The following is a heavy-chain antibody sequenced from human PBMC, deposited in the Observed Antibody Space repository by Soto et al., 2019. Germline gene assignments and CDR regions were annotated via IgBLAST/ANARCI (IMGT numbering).Heavy chain of an antibody. CDR2: IDTTGGT. CDR3: AGLFTMTTVGAWDDAFEI. Sequence: EVQLVESGGGLVQPGGSLRLSCEASGFTFSGHDMHWVRQPTGGTLEWVSGIDTTGGTYYPGSVKGRFTISRENAKNSLYLQMNSLRVGDTAVYYCAGLFTMTTVGAWDDAFEIWGQGTMVTVSS. J-gene: IGHJ3*02. V-gene: IGHV3-13*04. D-gene: IGHD4-17*01. CDR1: GFTFSGHD.